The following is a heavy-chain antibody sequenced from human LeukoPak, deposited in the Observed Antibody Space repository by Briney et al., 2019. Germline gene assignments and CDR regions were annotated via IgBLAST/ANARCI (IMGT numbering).Heavy chain of an antibody. Sequence: GSLRLSCAASGFTFSSYAMSWVRQAPGKGLEWVSAISGSGGSTYYADSVKGRFTISRDNSKNTLYLQMNSLRAEDTAVYYCAKHRGITIFGVVNYYYYGMDVWGQGTTVTVSS. CDR2: ISGSGGST. CDR1: GFTFSSYA. CDR3: AKHRGITIFGVVNYYYYGMDV. V-gene: IGHV3-23*01. D-gene: IGHD3-3*01. J-gene: IGHJ6*02.